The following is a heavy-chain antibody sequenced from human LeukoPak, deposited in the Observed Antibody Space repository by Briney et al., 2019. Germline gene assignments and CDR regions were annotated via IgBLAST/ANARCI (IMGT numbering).Heavy chain of an antibody. CDR3: ARWVEQQPNEGFDY. J-gene: IGHJ4*02. Sequence: SETLSLTCAVYGGSFSGYYWSWIRQPPGKGLEWIGEINHSGSTNYNPSLKSRVTISVDTSKNQFSLKLSSVTAADTAVYYCARWVEQQPNEGFDYWGQGTLVTVSS. D-gene: IGHD6-13*01. CDR2: INHSGST. CDR1: GGSFSGYY. V-gene: IGHV4-34*01.